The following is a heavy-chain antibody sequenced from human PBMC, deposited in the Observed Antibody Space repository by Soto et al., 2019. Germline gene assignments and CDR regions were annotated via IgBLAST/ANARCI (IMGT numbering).Heavy chain of an antibody. Sequence: PGGSLRLSCAASGFTFSSYSLHWVRQAPGKGLEWVAVISSDGSTTYYADSVKGRFTVSGDNSRNTLYLQMNSLRTDDTAVYYGAGGGGSLNPGFDLWGQGTLVTVSS. CDR3: AGGGGSLNPGFDL. D-gene: IGHD3-16*01. J-gene: IGHJ4*02. CDR1: GFTFSSYS. V-gene: IGHV3-30*04. CDR2: ISSDGSTT.